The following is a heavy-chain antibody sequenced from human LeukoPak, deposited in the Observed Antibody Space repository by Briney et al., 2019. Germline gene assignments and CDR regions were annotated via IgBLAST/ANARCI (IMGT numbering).Heavy chain of an antibody. V-gene: IGHV5-51*01. D-gene: IGHD2-15*01. CDR2: IYPSDSDT. J-gene: IGHJ4*02. CDR3: ARYWHCSGGSCHNFDS. CDR1: GYTFTTSW. Sequence: GESLKISCKGSGYTFTTSWIGWVRQMPGKGLEWMGIIYPSDSDTTYSLSFQGQVTISADKSISTAYLQWSSLKASDTAVYYCARYWHCSGGSCHNFDSWGQGTLVTVSS.